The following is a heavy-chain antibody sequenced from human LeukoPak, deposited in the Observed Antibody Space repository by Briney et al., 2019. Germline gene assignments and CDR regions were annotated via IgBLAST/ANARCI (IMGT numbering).Heavy chain of an antibody. J-gene: IGHJ4*02. Sequence: PSETLSLTCAVYGGSFSGYYWSWIRQPPGKGLEWIGEINHSGSTNYNPSLKSRVTISVDTSKNQFSLKLSSVTAADTDVYYCARDRGYGSGSQWGQGTLVTVSS. CDR2: INHSGST. D-gene: IGHD3-10*01. CDR1: GGSFSGYY. V-gene: IGHV4-34*01. CDR3: ARDRGYGSGSQ.